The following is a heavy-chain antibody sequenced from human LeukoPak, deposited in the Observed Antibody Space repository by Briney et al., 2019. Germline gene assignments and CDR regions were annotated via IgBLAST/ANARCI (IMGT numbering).Heavy chain of an antibody. CDR2: IYYSGST. J-gene: IGHJ4*02. D-gene: IGHD3-10*01. V-gene: IGHV4-34*01. CDR1: GGSFSGYY. Sequence: SETLSLTCAVYGGSFSGYYWSWIRQPPGKGLEWIGSIYYSGSTYYNPSLKSRVTISVDTSKNQFSLKLSSVTAADTAVYYCARDLNYYGSGSYSYYFDYWGQGTLVTVSS. CDR3: ARDLNYYGSGSYSYYFDY.